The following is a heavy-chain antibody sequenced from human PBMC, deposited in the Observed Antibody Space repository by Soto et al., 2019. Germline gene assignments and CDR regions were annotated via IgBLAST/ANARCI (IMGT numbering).Heavy chain of an antibody. V-gene: IGHV4-59*01. J-gene: IGHJ5*02. D-gene: IGHD6-13*01. Sequence: SETLSLTCTVSCGSISSYYWSWIRQPPGKGLEWIGYIYYSGSTNYNPSLKSRVTISVDTSKNQFSLKLSSVTAVDTAVYYCASSSGIAAAGDNWFDPWGQGTLVTVSS. CDR1: CGSISSYY. CDR3: ASSSGIAAAGDNWFDP. CDR2: IYYSGST.